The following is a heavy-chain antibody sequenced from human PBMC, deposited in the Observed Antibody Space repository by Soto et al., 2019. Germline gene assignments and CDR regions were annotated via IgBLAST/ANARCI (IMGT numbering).Heavy chain of an antibody. CDR1: GRTFSSYA. CDR2: IIPIFGTA. Sequence: GASVKVSCQASGRTFSSYAISWVRQAPGQALEWMGGIIPIFGTANYAQKLQGRVTITADKSTSTAYMELSSLRSEDTAVYYCARDKLMVRGGYYYYGMDVWGQGTTVTVSS. V-gene: IGHV1-69*06. D-gene: IGHD3-10*01. CDR3: ARDKLMVRGGYYYYGMDV. J-gene: IGHJ6*02.